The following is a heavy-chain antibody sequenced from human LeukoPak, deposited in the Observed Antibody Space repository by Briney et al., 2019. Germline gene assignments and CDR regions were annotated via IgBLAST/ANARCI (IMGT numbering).Heavy chain of an antibody. CDR1: GFTFDNYA. CDR2: ISGDGGST. D-gene: IGHD3-3*01. CDR3: ARDSQEFSQH. Sequence: GGSLRLSCAASGFTFDNYAIHWVRQAPGKGLEWVSLISGDGGSTYYADSMKGRFTTSRDNSKNSLYLQMNSLRTEDTALYYCARDSQEFSQHWGQGTLVTVSS. V-gene: IGHV3-43*02. J-gene: IGHJ1*01.